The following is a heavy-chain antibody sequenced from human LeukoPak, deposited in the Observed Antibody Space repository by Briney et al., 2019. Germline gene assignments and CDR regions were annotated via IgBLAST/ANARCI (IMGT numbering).Heavy chain of an antibody. J-gene: IGHJ6*03. V-gene: IGHV1-8*01. Sequence: ASVKVSCKASGYTFTSYDINWVRQATGQGLEWMGWMNPNSGNTGYAQKFQGRVTMTRNTSISTAYMELSSLRSEDTAVYYCARGPIMRKGDYYYYYMDVWGKGTTVTVSS. CDR2: MNPNSGNT. D-gene: IGHD3-16*01. CDR1: GYTFTSYD. CDR3: ARGPIMRKGDYYYYYMDV.